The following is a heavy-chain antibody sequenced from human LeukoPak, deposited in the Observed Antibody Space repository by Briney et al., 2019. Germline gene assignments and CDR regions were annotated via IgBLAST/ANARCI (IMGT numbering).Heavy chain of an antibody. CDR1: GFTFSSYA. CDR2: ISGSGGST. D-gene: IGHD2-15*01. V-gene: IGHV3-23*01. CDR3: ARRVVYYFDY. Sequence: GGSLRLSCAASGFTFSSYAMTWVRQAPGKGLEWVSAISGSGGSTYYADSVKGRFTISRDNSRNTLYLQMNSLRAEDTAVYYCARRVVYYFDYWGQGTPVTVSS. J-gene: IGHJ4*02.